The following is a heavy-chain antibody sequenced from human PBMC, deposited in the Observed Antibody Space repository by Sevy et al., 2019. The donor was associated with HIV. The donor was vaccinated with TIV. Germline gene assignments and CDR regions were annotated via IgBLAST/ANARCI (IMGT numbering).Heavy chain of an antibody. J-gene: IGHJ3*02. V-gene: IGHV4-31*03. CDR3: ARGPDRDIVVVVAATFDAFDI. D-gene: IGHD2-15*01. CDR2: IYYSGST. Sequence: SETLSLTCTVSGGSISSGGYYWSWIRQHPGKGLEWIGYIYYSGSTYYNPSLKSRVTISVDTSKNQFSLKLSSVTAADTAVYYCARGPDRDIVVVVAATFDAFDIWGQGTMVTVSS. CDR1: GGSISSGGYY.